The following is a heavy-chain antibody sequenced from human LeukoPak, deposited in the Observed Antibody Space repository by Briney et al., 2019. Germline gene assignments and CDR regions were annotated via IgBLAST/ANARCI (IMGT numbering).Heavy chain of an antibody. CDR3: AKDSSGWYLGAFDI. Sequence: GGSLRLSCAASGFTFSSYGMHWVRQAPGKGLEWVAVISYDGSTKYYADSVKGRFTISRDNSKNTLYLQMNSLRAEDTAVYYCAKDSSGWYLGAFDIWGQGTMVTVSS. J-gene: IGHJ3*02. CDR1: GFTFSSYG. V-gene: IGHV3-30*18. CDR2: ISYDGSTK. D-gene: IGHD6-19*01.